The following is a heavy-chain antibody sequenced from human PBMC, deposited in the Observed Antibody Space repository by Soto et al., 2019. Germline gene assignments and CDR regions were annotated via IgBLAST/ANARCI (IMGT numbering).Heavy chain of an antibody. CDR3: ARGLRAYSNSSPLVY. CDR2: INHSGST. CDR1: CGFFIGYY. Sequence: SETLSLTCAFYCGFFIGYYWSWIRQPPGKGLEWIGEINHSGSTNYNPSLKSRVTISVDTSKNQFSLKLSSVTTADTAVYYCARGLRAYSNSSPLVYWGQGTLVTVSS. V-gene: IGHV4-34*01. J-gene: IGHJ4*02. D-gene: IGHD6-6*01.